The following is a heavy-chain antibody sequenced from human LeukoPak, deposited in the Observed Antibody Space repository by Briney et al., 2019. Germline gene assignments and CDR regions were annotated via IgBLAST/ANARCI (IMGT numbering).Heavy chain of an antibody. V-gene: IGHV1-2*02. CDR1: GYIFTAYY. Sequence: ASVKVSCKASGYIFTAYYIHWVRQAPGQGLEWMGWINPNNDYTNYAQDFQGRVTLTRDTSITTAYMELNRLRSDDTAVYYCARGGKDVMNTGVRKPLEFWGQGTLVTVSS. CDR2: INPNNDYT. J-gene: IGHJ4*02. D-gene: IGHD4-17*01. CDR3: ARGGKDVMNTGVRKPLEF.